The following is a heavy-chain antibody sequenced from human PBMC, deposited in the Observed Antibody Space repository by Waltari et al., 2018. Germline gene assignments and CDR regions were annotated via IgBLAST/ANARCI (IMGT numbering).Heavy chain of an antibody. D-gene: IGHD6-13*01. V-gene: IGHV3-23*01. CDR3: AKEEEQLPLYGMDV. Sequence: EVQLLESGGGLVQPGGSLRLSCAASGFTFSSYAMSWVRQAPGKGLEWVSAIRGRGVSTYYADSVKGRFTISRDNSKNTLYLQMNSLRAEDTAVYYCAKEEEQLPLYGMDVWGQGTTVTVSS. CDR1: GFTFSSYA. CDR2: IRGRGVST. J-gene: IGHJ6*02.